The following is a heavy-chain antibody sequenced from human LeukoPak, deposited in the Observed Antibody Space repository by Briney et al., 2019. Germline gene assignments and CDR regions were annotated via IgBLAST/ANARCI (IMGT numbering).Heavy chain of an antibody. Sequence: GGSLRLSCAASGFTVSSNYMSWVRQAPGKGLEWVSAISGSGGSTYYADSVKGRFTISRDNSKNTLYLQMNSLRAEDTAVYYCAAKGSGTPPYWGQGTLVTVSS. D-gene: IGHD1-7*01. J-gene: IGHJ4*02. CDR1: GFTVSSNY. V-gene: IGHV3-23*01. CDR3: AAKGSGTPPY. CDR2: ISGSGGST.